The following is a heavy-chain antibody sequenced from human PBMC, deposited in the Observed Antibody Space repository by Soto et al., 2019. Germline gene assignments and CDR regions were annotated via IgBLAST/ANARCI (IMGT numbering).Heavy chain of an antibody. D-gene: IGHD3-22*01. CDR1: GYTFTSYD. V-gene: IGHV1-8*01. CDR3: ARGGDSRPYYYYYYGMDV. CDR2: MNPNSGNT. Sequence: ASVKVSCKASGYTFTSYDINWVRQATGQGLEWMGWMNPNSGNTGYAQKFQGRVTMTRNTSISTAYMELSSLRSEDTAVYYCARGGDSRPYYYYYYGMDVWGQGTTVTVSS. J-gene: IGHJ6*02.